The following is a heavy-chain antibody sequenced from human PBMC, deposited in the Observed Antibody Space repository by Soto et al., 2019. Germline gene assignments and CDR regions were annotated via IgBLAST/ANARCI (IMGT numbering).Heavy chain of an antibody. CDR2: ISYDGSNK. D-gene: IGHD6-19*01. CDR3: AKVAGGWKNRGYYYYGMDV. CDR1: GFTFSSYG. J-gene: IGHJ6*02. V-gene: IGHV3-30*18. Sequence: GGSLRLSCAASGFTFSSYGMHWVRQAPGKGLEWVAVISYDGSNKYYADSVKGRFTISRDNSKNTLYLQMNSLRAEDTAVYYCAKVAGGWKNRGYYYYGMDVWGQGTTVTVSS.